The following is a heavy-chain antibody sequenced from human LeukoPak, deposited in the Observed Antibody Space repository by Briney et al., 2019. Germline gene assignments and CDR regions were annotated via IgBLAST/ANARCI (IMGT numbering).Heavy chain of an antibody. D-gene: IGHD3-3*01. V-gene: IGHV3-23*01. CDR1: GFTFSNYA. CDR2: ISSSGVST. Sequence: GGSLRLSCAASGFTFSNYAMNWVRQPPGKGLEWVSAISSSGVSTYYADSVKGRFTISRDNSKNTLYLQMNSLRAEDTAVYYCAKVERLSRFDYWGQGTLVTVSS. CDR3: AKVERLSRFDY. J-gene: IGHJ4*02.